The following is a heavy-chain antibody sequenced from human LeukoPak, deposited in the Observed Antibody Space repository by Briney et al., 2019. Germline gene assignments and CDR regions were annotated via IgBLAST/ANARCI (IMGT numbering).Heavy chain of an antibody. Sequence: SETLSLTCTISGGSISSYYWNWIRQPAGKGLEWIGRLYTRGSTNYNPSLRGRVTMSGDTSKNQFSLKLTSVTAADTAVYYCARTSHATGHLYRWGLGTLVIVSS. J-gene: IGHJ4*02. D-gene: IGHD1-1*01. CDR1: GGSISSYY. V-gene: IGHV4-4*07. CDR2: LYTRGST. CDR3: ARTSHATGHLYR.